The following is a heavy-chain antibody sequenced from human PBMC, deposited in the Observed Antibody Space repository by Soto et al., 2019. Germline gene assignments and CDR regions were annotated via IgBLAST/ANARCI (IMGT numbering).Heavy chain of an antibody. D-gene: IGHD3-22*01. Sequence: GESLKISCKGSGYSFTSYWISWVRQMPGKGLEWMGRIDPSDSYTNYSPYFQGHVTISADKSISTTYLQWSSLKASDTAMYYCAALTMRARGYYYGMDVWGQGTTVTVSS. J-gene: IGHJ6*02. CDR2: IDPSDSYT. V-gene: IGHV5-10-1*01. CDR3: AALTMRARGYYYGMDV. CDR1: GYSFTSYW.